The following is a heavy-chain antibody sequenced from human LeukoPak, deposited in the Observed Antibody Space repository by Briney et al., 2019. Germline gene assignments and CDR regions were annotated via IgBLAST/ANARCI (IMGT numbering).Heavy chain of an antibody. Sequence: SETLSLTCTVSGGSISSGNYFWNWIRQPAGKKLEWIGRIYSSGSTNYNPSLQSRVTISADTSKNQVSLRLTSVTAADTAVYYCARKRNRGTFDYWGQGTLVTVSS. D-gene: IGHD1-14*01. CDR1: GGSISSGNYF. V-gene: IGHV4-61*02. J-gene: IGHJ4*02. CDR2: IYSSGST. CDR3: ARKRNRGTFDY.